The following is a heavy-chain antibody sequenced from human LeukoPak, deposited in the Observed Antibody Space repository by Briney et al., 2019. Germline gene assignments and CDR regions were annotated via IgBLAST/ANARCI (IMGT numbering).Heavy chain of an antibody. CDR2: ISASGAE. J-gene: IGHJ4*02. D-gene: IGHD5-24*01. CDR1: GLTFSDAW. V-gene: IGHV3-15*01. CDR3: TTAPTRGWLPYFDS. Sequence: GGSLRLSCAVSGLTFSDAWVSWVRQAPGKVLEWVARISASGAENYAAPVNARFTASRDDSKSTVYLHMNSLTTEDTAVYYCTTAPTRGWLPYFDSWGPGTVVTVSS.